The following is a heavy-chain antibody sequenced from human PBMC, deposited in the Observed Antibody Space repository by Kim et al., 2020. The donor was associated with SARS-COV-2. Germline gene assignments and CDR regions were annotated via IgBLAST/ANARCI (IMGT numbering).Heavy chain of an antibody. Sequence: SETLSLTCAVSGGSLSGYYWSWIRQPPGRGLEWIGEINHSGSTNYSPSLKSRVTISLDMSKNQGSLKLSSVTAADTAVFYCARRGDSTAWSFDYWGQGTLVTVSS. CDR1: GGSLSGYY. V-gene: IGHV4-34*01. CDR3: ARRGDSTAWSFDY. J-gene: IGHJ4*02. D-gene: IGHD2-21*02. CDR2: INHSGST.